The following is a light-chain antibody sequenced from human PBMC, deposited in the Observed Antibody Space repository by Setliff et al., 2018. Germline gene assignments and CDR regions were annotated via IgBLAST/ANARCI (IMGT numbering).Light chain of an antibody. CDR2: SND. V-gene: IGLV1-44*01. CDR1: SSNIGSKT. Sequence: QSVLTQPPSASETPGQRVTISCSGSSSNIGSKTVSWYQQLPGTAPKLLIYSNDQRPSGATDRFSGSKSGTSASLAISGLQSEDEADYYCAAWDDSLNSYVFGTGTKVTVL. CDR3: AAWDDSLNSYV. J-gene: IGLJ1*01.